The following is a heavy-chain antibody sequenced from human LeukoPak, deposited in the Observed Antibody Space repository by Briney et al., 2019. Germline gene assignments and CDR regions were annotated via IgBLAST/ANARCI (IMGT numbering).Heavy chain of an antibody. CDR1: GFTFSSYA. CDR2: ISGSGGST. V-gene: IGHV3-23*01. Sequence: PGGSLRLSCAASGFTFSSYAMSWIRQAPGKGLEWVSAISGSGGSTYYADSVKGRFTISRDNYKNTLYVQMNSLRAEDTAVYYCAKDNSMVRGVSLSPFDYWGQGTLVTVSS. D-gene: IGHD3-10*01. CDR3: AKDNSMVRGVSLSPFDY. J-gene: IGHJ4*02.